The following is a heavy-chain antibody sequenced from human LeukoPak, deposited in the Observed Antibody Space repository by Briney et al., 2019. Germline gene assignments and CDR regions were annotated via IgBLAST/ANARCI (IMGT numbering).Heavy chain of an antibody. J-gene: IGHJ4*02. D-gene: IGHD2-2*01. CDR3: TTGDWVVPAATIAVAYDY. V-gene: IGHV3-15*01. CDR2: IKSKTDGGTT. CDR1: GFTFSNAW. Sequence: GGSLRLSCAASGFTFSNAWMSWVRQAPGKGLEWVGRIKSKTDGGTTDYAAPVKGRFTISRDDSKNTLYLQMNSLKTEDTAVYYCTTGDWVVPAATIAVAYDYWGQGTLVTVSS.